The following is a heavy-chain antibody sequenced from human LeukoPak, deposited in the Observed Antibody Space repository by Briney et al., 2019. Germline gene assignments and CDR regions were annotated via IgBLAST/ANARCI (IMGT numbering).Heavy chain of an antibody. CDR1: GGSISSGGYS. CDR3: ARSSGTGTFSY. CDR2: IYHSGST. D-gene: IGHD6-25*01. V-gene: IGHV4-30-2*01. Sequence: SETLSLTCAVSGGSISSGGYSWSWIRQPPGKGLEWIGYIYHSGSTYYNPSLKSRVTISVDTSKNHFSLKMSSVTAADTAVYYCARSSGTGTFSYWGQGTLVTVSS. J-gene: IGHJ4*02.